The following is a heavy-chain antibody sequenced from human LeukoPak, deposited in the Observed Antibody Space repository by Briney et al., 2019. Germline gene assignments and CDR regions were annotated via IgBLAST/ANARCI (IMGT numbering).Heavy chain of an antibody. CDR3: AGQSDILTGYFSPLGY. V-gene: IGHV4-34*01. CDR1: GGSFSGYY. J-gene: IGHJ4*02. D-gene: IGHD3-9*01. CDR2: INHSGST. Sequence: SETLSLTCAVYGGSFSGYYWSWIRQPPGKGLEWIGEINHSGSTNYNPSLKSRVTISVDTSKNQFSLKLSSVTAADTAVYYCAGQSDILTGYFSPLGYWGQGTLVTVSS.